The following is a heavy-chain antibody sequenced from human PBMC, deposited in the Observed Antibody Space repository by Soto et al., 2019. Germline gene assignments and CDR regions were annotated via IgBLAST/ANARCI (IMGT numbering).Heavy chain of an antibody. CDR3: AKDRSSSLDAMDV. CDR1: GFSFSRYG. V-gene: IGHV3-33*06. CDR2: IWYDGSDK. Sequence: PGGSLRLSCAASGFSFSRYGMHWFRQAPDKWLEWVAVIWYDGSDKYYADSVKGRFTISRDNSKNTLYLQVSSLRADDTAVYYCAKDRSSSLDAMDVWGQGXTVTVYS. D-gene: IGHD6-13*01. J-gene: IGHJ6*02.